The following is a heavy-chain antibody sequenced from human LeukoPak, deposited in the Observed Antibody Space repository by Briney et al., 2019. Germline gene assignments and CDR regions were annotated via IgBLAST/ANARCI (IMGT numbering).Heavy chain of an antibody. Sequence: PGGSLRLSCAASGFTFSTSGMTWVRQAPGKGLEWVSAISGSGGDTYYADSVKGRFTISRDNSKNTLYLQMNSLRAEDTAVYYCAKSPPIGYYDSGSSVYYYYMDVWGKGTTVTISS. CDR1: GFTFSTSG. J-gene: IGHJ6*03. D-gene: IGHD3-10*01. CDR3: AKSPPIGYYDSGSSVYYYYMDV. V-gene: IGHV3-23*01. CDR2: ISGSGGDT.